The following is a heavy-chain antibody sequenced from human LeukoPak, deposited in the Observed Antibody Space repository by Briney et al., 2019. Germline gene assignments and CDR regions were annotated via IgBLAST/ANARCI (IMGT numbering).Heavy chain of an antibody. D-gene: IGHD3-9*01. CDR2: ISGSGGST. J-gene: IGHJ4*02. V-gene: IGHV3-23*01. CDR3: ATPTYYDILTGYTPFDY. CDR1: GFTFSSYA. Sequence: GGSLRLSCAASGFTFSSYAMTWVRQAPGKGLEWVSAISGSGGSTYYADSVKGRFTISRDNSKNTLYLQMNSLRAEDTAVYYCATPTYYDILTGYTPFDYWGQGTLVTVSS.